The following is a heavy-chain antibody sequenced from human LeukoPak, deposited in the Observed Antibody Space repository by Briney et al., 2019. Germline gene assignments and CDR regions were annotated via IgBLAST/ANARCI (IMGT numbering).Heavy chain of an antibody. CDR2: IYYSGST. CDR3: ARQYDYVWGSYRPYYFDY. Sequence: TSETLSLTCTVSGGSVSSGSYYWSWIRQPPGKGLEWIGYIYYSGSTNYGPSLKSRVTISVDTSKNQFSLKLSSVTAADTAVYYCARQYDYVWGSYRPYYFDYWGQGTLVTVSS. D-gene: IGHD3-16*02. V-gene: IGHV4-61*01. CDR1: GGSVSSGSYY. J-gene: IGHJ4*02.